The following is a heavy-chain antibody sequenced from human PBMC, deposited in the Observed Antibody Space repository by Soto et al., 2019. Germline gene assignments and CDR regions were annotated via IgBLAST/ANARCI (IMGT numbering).Heavy chain of an antibody. CDR2: INPNSGGT. CDR1: GYTFTGYY. V-gene: IGHV1-2*02. D-gene: IGHD3-16*02. Sequence: ASVKVSCKASGYTFTGYYMHWVRQAPGQGLEWMGWINPNSGGTNYAQKFQGRVTMTRDTSISTAYMELSRLRSDDTAVYYCVKVWGSYRYFDYWGQGTLVTVS. J-gene: IGHJ4*02. CDR3: VKVWGSYRYFDY.